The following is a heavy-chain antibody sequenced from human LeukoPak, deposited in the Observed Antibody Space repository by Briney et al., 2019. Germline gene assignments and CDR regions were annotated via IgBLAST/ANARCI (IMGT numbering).Heavy chain of an antibody. V-gene: IGHV3-30-3*01. CDR3: ARGRYDFWSGYSNYYYYYGMDV. J-gene: IGHJ6*02. Sequence: PGRSLRLSCAAPGLTFSSYAMHWVRQAPGKGLEWVAVISYDGSNKYYADSVKGRFTISRDNSKNTLYLQMNSLRAEDTAVYYCARGRYDFWSGYSNYYYYYGMDVWGQGTTVTVSS. CDR2: ISYDGSNK. D-gene: IGHD3-3*01. CDR1: GLTFSSYA.